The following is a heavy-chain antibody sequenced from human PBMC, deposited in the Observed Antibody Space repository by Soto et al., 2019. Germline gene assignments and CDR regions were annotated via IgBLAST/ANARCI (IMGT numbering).Heavy chain of an antibody. CDR1: GYSFTSYW. Sequence: EVQLVQSGAEVKKPGESLKISCKGSGYSFTSYWISWVRQMPGKGLEWMGRIDPSDSYTNYSPSFQGHVTISTDKSISTAYLQWSSLKASDTAMYYCARQRGYSGYPAGWGQGTLVTVSS. CDR3: ARQRGYSGYPAG. J-gene: IGHJ4*02. D-gene: IGHD5-12*01. CDR2: IDPSDSYT. V-gene: IGHV5-10-1*01.